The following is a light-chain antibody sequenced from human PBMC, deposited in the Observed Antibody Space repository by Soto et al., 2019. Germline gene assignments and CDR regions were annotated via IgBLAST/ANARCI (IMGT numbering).Light chain of an antibody. Sequence: DVPMTQSPSSLSASVGDRVTITCRARQGISKYLAWYQQKPGKVPRLLIYVASTLQSGVPSRFSGSGSGTDFILTISSLQPEDVATYYCQKYDSAPWTFGQGTKVEIK. CDR3: QKYDSAPWT. V-gene: IGKV1-27*01. J-gene: IGKJ1*01. CDR1: QGISKY. CDR2: VAS.